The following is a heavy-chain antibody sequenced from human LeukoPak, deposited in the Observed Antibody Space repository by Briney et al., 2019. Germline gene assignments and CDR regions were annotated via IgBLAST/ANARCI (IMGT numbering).Heavy chain of an antibody. V-gene: IGHV4-30-4*08. J-gene: IGHJ4*02. CDR2: IYSSWST. Sequence: PSETLCLTCAVSGGSVSSGTFFWSCVRQPPGKGLEWIGYIYSSWSTYYSPSLKSRATMSIDTSKNQFSLELSSVTAADTAVYDCATESWKTAIFNSWGQGTLLTVSS. CDR3: ATESWKTAIFNS. D-gene: IGHD1-1*01. CDR1: GGSVSSGTFF.